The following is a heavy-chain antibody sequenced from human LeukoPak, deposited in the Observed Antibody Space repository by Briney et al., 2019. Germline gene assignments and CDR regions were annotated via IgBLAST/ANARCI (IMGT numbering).Heavy chain of an antibody. Sequence: GGSLRLSCAASGFTVSSNYMSWVRQAPGKGLEWVSVIYSGGSTYYADSVKGRFTISRDNSKNTLYLQMNSLRAEDTAVYYCARDRAAAYFDYWGQGTLVTVSS. CDR3: ARDRAAAYFDY. V-gene: IGHV3-53*01. CDR2: IYSGGST. D-gene: IGHD6-13*01. CDR1: GFTVSSNY. J-gene: IGHJ4*02.